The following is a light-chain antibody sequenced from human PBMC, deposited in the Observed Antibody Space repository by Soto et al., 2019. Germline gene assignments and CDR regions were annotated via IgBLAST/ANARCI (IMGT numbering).Light chain of an antibody. V-gene: IGKV3-11*01. Sequence: EIVLTQSPGTLSLSPGERATLSCRASQSVGSSLAWYQQRPGQAPRLLIYDAFIRATGIPARFSGSESGTDFTLTISSLEPEDFAVYYCQQRSNWPLTFGQGTRLET. CDR2: DAF. CDR1: QSVGSS. J-gene: IGKJ5*01. CDR3: QQRSNWPLT.